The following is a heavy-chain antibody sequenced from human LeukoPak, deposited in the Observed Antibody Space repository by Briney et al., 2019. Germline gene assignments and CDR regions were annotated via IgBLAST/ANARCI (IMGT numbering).Heavy chain of an antibody. CDR3: AKVRRSSASLGASRFDS. D-gene: IGHD3-22*01. Sequence: SETLSLTCNVSGASIRSYYWTWIRQPPGKGLDWIGSISDSGITNYSPSLKSRITMSVDTSNNLFFLNLTSVTAADTAVYYCAKVRRSSASLGASRFDSWGQGTPVSVSS. CDR1: GASIRSYY. V-gene: IGHV4-59*01. CDR2: ISDSGIT. J-gene: IGHJ4*02.